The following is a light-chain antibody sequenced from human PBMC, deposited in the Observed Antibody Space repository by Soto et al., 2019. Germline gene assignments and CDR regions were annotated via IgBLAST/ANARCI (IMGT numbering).Light chain of an antibody. Sequence: EVVLTQSPGTLSLSQGERATLSCRSSQSVSSIYLAWFQQKPGQAPRFLIYGASNRATGIPDRFSGSGSGTDFTLTISRLEPEDFAVYYCQQYGSSPWTFGQGTKVDI. CDR2: GAS. CDR3: QQYGSSPWT. J-gene: IGKJ1*01. CDR1: QSVSSIY. V-gene: IGKV3-20*01.